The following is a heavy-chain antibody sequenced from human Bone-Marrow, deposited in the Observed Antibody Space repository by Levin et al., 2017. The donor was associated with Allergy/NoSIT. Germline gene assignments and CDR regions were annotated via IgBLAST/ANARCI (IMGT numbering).Heavy chain of an antibody. CDR2: ISYSGRT. J-gene: IGHJ3*02. CDR1: GGSISSGGSS. V-gene: IGHV4-31*02. CDR3: ARLSDYGAFDI. D-gene: IGHD4-17*01. Sequence: SETLSLTCIVSGGSISSGGSSWSWVRQHPDKGLEWVGNISYSGRTSYNPSLKSRVTMSVDTSENQFSLGLTFVTAADSALSYCARLSDYGAFDIWGRGTVVAVSS.